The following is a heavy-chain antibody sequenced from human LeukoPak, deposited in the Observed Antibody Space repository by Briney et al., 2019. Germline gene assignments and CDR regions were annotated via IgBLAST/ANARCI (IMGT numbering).Heavy chain of an antibody. CDR3: ARVEPPDQRGAFDI. CDR1: GFTFSSYG. D-gene: IGHD2-2*01. J-gene: IGHJ3*02. CDR2: IWYDESNK. V-gene: IGHV3-33*01. Sequence: GGSLRLSCAASGFTFSSYGVHWVRQAPGKGLEWVAVIWYDESNKYYADSVKGRFTISRDNSKNTLYLQMNSLRAEDTAVYYCARVEPPDQRGAFDIWGQGTMVTVSS.